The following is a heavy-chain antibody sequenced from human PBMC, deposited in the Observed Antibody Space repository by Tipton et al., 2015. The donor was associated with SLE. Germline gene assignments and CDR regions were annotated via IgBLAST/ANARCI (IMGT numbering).Heavy chain of an antibody. Sequence: SLRLSCAASGFTFNDYFMSWIRQAPGKGLEWISSINSLTTTIHYADSVRGRFTISRDNAKNSVWLQMNSLRADDTAVYYCARDRGWELDYFDHWGQGTLVTVSS. CDR1: GFTFNDYF. V-gene: IGHV3-11*01. CDR3: ARDRGWELDYFDH. D-gene: IGHD1-26*01. J-gene: IGHJ4*02. CDR2: INSLTTTI.